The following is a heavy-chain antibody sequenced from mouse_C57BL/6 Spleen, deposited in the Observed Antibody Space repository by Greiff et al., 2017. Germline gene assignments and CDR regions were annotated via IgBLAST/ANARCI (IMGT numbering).Heavy chain of an antibody. J-gene: IGHJ2*01. CDR3: ARQDSSGTGFFDY. D-gene: IGHD3-2*02. V-gene: IGHV5-6*01. CDR2: ISSGGSYT. CDR1: GFTFSSYG. Sequence: VQLKESGGDLVKPGGSLKLSCAASGFTFSSYGMSWVRQTPDKRLEWVATISSGGSYTYYPDSVKGRFTISRDNAKNTLYLQMSSLKSEETAMYYCARQDSSGTGFFDYWGQGTTLTVSS.